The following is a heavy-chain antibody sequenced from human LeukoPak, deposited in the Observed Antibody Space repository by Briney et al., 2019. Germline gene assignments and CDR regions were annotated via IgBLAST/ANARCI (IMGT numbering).Heavy chain of an antibody. CDR2: ITWDGSGT. CDR3: ARENWYKFDY. V-gene: IGHV3-43*01. J-gene: IGHJ4*02. D-gene: IGHD1/OR15-1a*01. Sequence: GGSLRLSCAASGFTFGDYTMHWVRQLPGKGLQWVALITWDGSGTYYADSVKGRFTISRDNAKNSLYLQMNSLRAEDTALYYCARENWYKFDYWGQGTLVTVSS. CDR1: GFTFGDYT.